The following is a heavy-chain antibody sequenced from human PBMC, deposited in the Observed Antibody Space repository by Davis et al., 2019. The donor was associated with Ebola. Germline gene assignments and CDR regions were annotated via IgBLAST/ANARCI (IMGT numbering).Heavy chain of an antibody. V-gene: IGHV4-59*01. CDR1: GGSISSYY. D-gene: IGHD6-13*01. CDR2: IYYSGST. CDR3: ARLAAGGHEYFQH. J-gene: IGHJ1*01. Sequence: PSETLSLTCTVSGGSISSYYWSWIRQPPGKGLEWIGYIYYSGSTNYNPSLKSRVTISVDTSKNQFSLKLSSVTAADTAVYYCARLAAGGHEYFQHWGQGTLVTVSS.